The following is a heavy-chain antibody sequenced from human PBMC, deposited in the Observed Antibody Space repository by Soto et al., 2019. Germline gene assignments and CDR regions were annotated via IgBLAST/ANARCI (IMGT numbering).Heavy chain of an antibody. CDR2: ISAYNGNT. J-gene: IGHJ4*02. CDR3: VRGPDYDGYFDY. Sequence: ASVKVSCKASGYTFTSYGISWVRRAPGQGLEWMGWISAYNGNTNYAQKLQGRVTMTTDTSMSTAYMELRGLRSDDTAVYYCVRGPDYDGYFDYWGQGTLVTVSS. D-gene: IGHD3-16*01. CDR1: GYTFTSYG. V-gene: IGHV1-18*01.